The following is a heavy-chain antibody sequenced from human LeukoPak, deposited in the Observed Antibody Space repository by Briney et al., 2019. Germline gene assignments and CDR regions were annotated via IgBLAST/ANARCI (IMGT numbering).Heavy chain of an antibody. J-gene: IGHJ3*02. CDR2: IWFDGSNK. CDR1: GFTFSDYG. V-gene: IGHV3-33*01. CDR3: ASGMVRGVISGAFDI. D-gene: IGHD3-10*01. Sequence: GRSLRLSCAASGFTFSDYGFLWLRQAPGKGLEWVAVIWFDGSNKYYAESVRGRFTISRDNSKNTLYLQMNSLRAEDTAVYYCASGMVRGVISGAFDIWGQGTMVTVSS.